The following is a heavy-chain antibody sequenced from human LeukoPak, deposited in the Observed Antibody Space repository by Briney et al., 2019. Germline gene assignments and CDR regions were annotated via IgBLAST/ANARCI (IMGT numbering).Heavy chain of an antibody. CDR2: ISGGGGST. CDR3: AKGTRSSSWFHFDY. CDR1: GFTFSSYA. Sequence: GGSLRLSCAASGFTFSSYAMSWVRQAPGKGLEWVSGISGGGGSTYYADSVKGRFTISRDNSKNTLYLQMNSLRAEDTAVYYCAKGTRSSSWFHFDYWGQGTLVTVSS. J-gene: IGHJ4*02. D-gene: IGHD6-13*01. V-gene: IGHV3-23*01.